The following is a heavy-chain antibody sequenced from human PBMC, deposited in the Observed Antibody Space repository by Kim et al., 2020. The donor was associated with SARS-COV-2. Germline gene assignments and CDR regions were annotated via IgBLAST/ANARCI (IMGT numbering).Heavy chain of an antibody. J-gene: IGHJ4*02. CDR1: GFTFSSYS. V-gene: IGHV3-21*01. CDR3: ARGTVSNSYVGY. D-gene: IGHD5-18*01. Sequence: GGSLRLSCAASGFTFSSYSMNWVRQAPGKGLEWVSSISSSSSYIYYADSVKGRFTISRDNAKNSLYLQMNSLRAEDTAVYYCARGTVSNSYVGYWGQGTLVTVSS. CDR2: ISSSSSYI.